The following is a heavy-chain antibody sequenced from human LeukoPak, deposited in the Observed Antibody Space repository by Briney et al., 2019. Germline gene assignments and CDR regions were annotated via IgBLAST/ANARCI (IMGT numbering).Heavy chain of an antibody. CDR3: AKDSNYYDSSGGAFDI. CDR1: GFTFDDYA. J-gene: IGHJ3*02. Sequence: PGGSLRLSCAASGFTFDDYAMHWVRHAPGKGLEWVSGISWNSGSIGYADSVKGRFTISRDNAKNSLYLQMNSLGAEDTALYYCAKDSNYYDSSGGAFDIWGQGTMVTVSS. CDR2: ISWNSGSI. D-gene: IGHD3-22*01. V-gene: IGHV3-9*01.